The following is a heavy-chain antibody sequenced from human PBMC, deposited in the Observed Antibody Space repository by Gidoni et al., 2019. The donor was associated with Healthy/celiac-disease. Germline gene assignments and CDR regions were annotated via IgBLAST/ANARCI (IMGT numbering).Heavy chain of an antibody. CDR2: INSDGSST. CDR1: GFTFSSYW. J-gene: IGHJ3*02. D-gene: IGHD2-2*01. V-gene: IGHV3-74*01. CDR3: ARGTSQLHAFDI. Sequence: EVQLVESGGGLVQPGGSLRLSCAASGFTFSSYWMHWVRQAPGKGRVWVSRINSDGSSTSYADSVKGRFTISRDNAKNTLYLQMNSLRAEDTAVYYCARGTSQLHAFDIWGQGTMVTVSS.